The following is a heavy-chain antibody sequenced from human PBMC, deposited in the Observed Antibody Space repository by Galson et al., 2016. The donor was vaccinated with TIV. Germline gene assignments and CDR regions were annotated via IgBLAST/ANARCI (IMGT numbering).Heavy chain of an antibody. CDR1: GFSLSTNGMR. D-gene: IGHD4/OR15-4a*01. CDR2: IDGDDDK. Sequence: PALVKPTQTLTLTCTFSGFSLSTNGMRVSWIRQPPGKALEWLARIDGDDDKFYSASLKTRITISKNTSKNQVVLTMTNMDPVDTATYYCARMPFCSGIWCYLREAFDVWGQGTMVTVSS. J-gene: IGHJ3*01. V-gene: IGHV2-70*04. CDR3: ARMPFCSGIWCYLREAFDV.